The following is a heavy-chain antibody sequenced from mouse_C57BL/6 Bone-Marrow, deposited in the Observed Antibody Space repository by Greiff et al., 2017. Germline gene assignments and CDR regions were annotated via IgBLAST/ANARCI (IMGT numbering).Heavy chain of an antibody. D-gene: IGHD1-1*01. Sequence: QVQLQQSGPELVKPGASVKISCKASGYAFSSSWMNWVKQRPGKGLEWIGRIYPGDGDTNYNGKFKGKATLTADKSSSTAYMQLSSLTSEDSAVYFCARWRYYGSSYFDYWGQGTTLTVSS. CDR2: IYPGDGDT. V-gene: IGHV1-82*01. CDR1: GYAFSSSW. CDR3: ARWRYYGSSYFDY. J-gene: IGHJ2*01.